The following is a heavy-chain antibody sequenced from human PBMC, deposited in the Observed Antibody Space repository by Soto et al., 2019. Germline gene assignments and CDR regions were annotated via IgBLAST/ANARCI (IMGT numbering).Heavy chain of an antibody. J-gene: IGHJ5*02. CDR2: LKSKTDDGTI. CDR3: TTDKMITFGGVIVPNWFDP. CDR1: GFTLSNAW. Sequence: GGSLRLSCSDSGFTLSNAWMSWVRQAPGKGLEGVGTLKSKTDDGTIDYAPPAKRRFTISREDSKNTLYLQKNSLKTEDTAVYYCTTDKMITFGGVIVPNWFDPWGQGTLVTVSS. V-gene: IGHV3-15*01. D-gene: IGHD3-16*02.